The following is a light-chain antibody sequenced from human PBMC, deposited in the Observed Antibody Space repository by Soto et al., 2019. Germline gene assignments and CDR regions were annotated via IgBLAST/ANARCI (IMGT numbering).Light chain of an antibody. J-gene: IGKJ2*01. CDR3: QQSYSTPPYT. CDR1: QSISSY. V-gene: IGKV1-39*01. Sequence: DIQMTQSPSSLSASVGDRVTITCRASQSISSYLNWYQQKPGKAPKLLIYAASSLQSGVPSRFSGSGSWTDFTLTISSLQPEDFATYYCQQSYSTPPYTFGQGTKREIK. CDR2: AAS.